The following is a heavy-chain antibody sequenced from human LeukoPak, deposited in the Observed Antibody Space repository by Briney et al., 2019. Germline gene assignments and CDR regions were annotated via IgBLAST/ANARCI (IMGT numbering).Heavy chain of an antibody. CDR3: AKASGVWSTDAVR. CDR2: IRGSGET. Sequence: PGGSLRLSCAVSGSCFSSFAMSWVRQGPGRGLEWVLCIRGSGETLYAASVKGRFTLSSDSSRNTVYSQLNLLSVEDTAIYYGAKASGVWSTDAVRWGQGTLVTVSS. J-gene: IGHJ4*02. CDR1: GSCFSSFA. D-gene: IGHD3-3*01. V-gene: IGHV3-23*01.